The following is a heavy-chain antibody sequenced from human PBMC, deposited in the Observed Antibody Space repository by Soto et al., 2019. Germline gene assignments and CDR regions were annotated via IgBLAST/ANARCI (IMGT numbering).Heavy chain of an antibody. Sequence: QVQLVESGGGVVQPGTSLRLSCAASGFTFSSYGMHWVRQAPGKGLEWVALIWHDGSNEYYADSVKGRFTSSRDNSKNTLYLQMNSLRADDMAVYYCVKVGGGNDYWGQGTLVTVSS. J-gene: IGHJ4*02. CDR1: GFTFSSYG. V-gene: IGHV3-33*03. CDR3: VKVGGGNDY. CDR2: IWHDGSNE. D-gene: IGHD1-26*01.